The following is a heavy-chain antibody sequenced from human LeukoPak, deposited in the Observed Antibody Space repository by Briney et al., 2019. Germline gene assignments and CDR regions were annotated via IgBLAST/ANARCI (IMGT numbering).Heavy chain of an antibody. J-gene: IGHJ4*02. D-gene: IGHD3-22*01. V-gene: IGHV4-34*01. CDR3: ARVFDYYDSSGYLDY. CDR2: INHSGST. CDR1: GGSFSGYY. Sequence: SETLSLTCADYGGSFSGYYWSWIRQPPGKGLEWIGEINHSGSTNYNPSLKSRVTISVDTSKNQFSLKLSSVTAADTAVYYCARVFDYYDSSGYLDYWGQGTLVTVSS.